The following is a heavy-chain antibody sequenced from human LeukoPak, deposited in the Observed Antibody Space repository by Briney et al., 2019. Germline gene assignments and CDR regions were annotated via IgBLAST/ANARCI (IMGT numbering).Heavy chain of an antibody. CDR2: IYSGGST. CDR1: GFTVSSTH. J-gene: IGHJ1*01. V-gene: IGHV3-53*01. D-gene: IGHD3-10*01. Sequence: GGSLRLSCVASGFTVSSTHMSWVSQDPGKGLEWVSVIYSGGSTYHADSVKGRFTVSRDTFKNTLYLQMNSLRVEDTAMYYCASGPRGRGYFQHWGQGTLVTISS. CDR3: ASGPRGRGYFQH.